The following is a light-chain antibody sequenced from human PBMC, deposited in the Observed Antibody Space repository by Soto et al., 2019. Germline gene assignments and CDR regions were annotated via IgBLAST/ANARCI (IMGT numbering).Light chain of an antibody. Sequence: QSVLTQPPSVSAAPGQKVTISCSGSSSNIGNNYVSWYQQLLGTAPKLLIYDSNKRPSGIPDRFSGSKSGTSATLGITGLQTGDEADYYCGTWDSSLSAVVFGGGTKVTVL. J-gene: IGLJ2*01. V-gene: IGLV1-51*01. CDR2: DSN. CDR3: GTWDSSLSAVV. CDR1: SSNIGNNY.